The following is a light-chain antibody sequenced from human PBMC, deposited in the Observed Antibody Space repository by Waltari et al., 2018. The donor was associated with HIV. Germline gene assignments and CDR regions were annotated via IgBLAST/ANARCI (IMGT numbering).Light chain of an antibody. Sequence: QPALTQPPSASGSPGQSVTISCTRTRSDVGSFKYVSWYQQHPGKAPKLMIYDVTKWPSGVPDRFSGSKSGNTASLTVSGLQAEDEADYYCSSYGGGNTVLFGGGTRLTVL. CDR3: SSYGGGNTVL. J-gene: IGLJ3*02. CDR2: DVT. V-gene: IGLV2-8*01. CDR1: RSDVGSFKY.